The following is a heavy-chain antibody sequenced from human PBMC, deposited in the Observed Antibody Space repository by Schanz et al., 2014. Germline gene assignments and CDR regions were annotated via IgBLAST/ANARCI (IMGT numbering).Heavy chain of an antibody. J-gene: IGHJ5*02. V-gene: IGHV3-30*18. CDR3: AKGKYERLKNVRDVRDWDA. CDR2: ISYDGTIK. CDR1: GFSISTNF. Sequence: VQLVESGGTLVQPGGSLRLSCAASGFSISTNFFSWVRQPPGKGLEWVALISYDGTIKVHADSVKGRFIISRDNSNNTLFLQINSLRTDDTALYYCAKGKYERLKNVRDVRDWDAWGQGTLVTVSS. D-gene: IGHD3-10*02.